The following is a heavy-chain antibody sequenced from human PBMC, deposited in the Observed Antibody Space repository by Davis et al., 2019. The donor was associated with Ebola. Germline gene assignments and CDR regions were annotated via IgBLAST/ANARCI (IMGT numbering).Heavy chain of an antibody. V-gene: IGHV4-39*07. J-gene: IGHJ2*01. D-gene: IGHD6-6*01. CDR3: ARLSGLFSSSSGALYFDL. Sequence: GSLRLSCSVSGGPISSGTYYWGWVRQPPGKGLEWIGSIYYNGRTYYSSSLEGRATILLDPSKNQFSLKLRSVTAADTAVYFCARLSGLFSSSSGALYFDLWGRGTLVSVSS. CDR1: GGPISSGTYY. CDR2: IYYNGRT.